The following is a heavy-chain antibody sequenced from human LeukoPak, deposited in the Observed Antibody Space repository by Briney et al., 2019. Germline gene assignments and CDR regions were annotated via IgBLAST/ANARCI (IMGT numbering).Heavy chain of an antibody. J-gene: IGHJ4*02. CDR3: ARDGPDSTGYYYAL. CDR2: ISGSGGST. Sequence: PGGSLRLSCAASGFTFSSYAMSWVRQAPGKGLEWVSAISGSGGSTYYADSVKGRFTISRDNSKNTLYLQMNSLRAEDTAVYYCARDGPDSTGYYYALWGQGTLVTVSS. V-gene: IGHV3-23*01. D-gene: IGHD3-22*01. CDR1: GFTFSSYA.